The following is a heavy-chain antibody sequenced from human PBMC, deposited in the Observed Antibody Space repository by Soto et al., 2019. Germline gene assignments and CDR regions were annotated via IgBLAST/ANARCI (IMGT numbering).Heavy chain of an antibody. CDR3: ARLITGLEAWFDA. V-gene: IGHV1-18*01. J-gene: IGHJ5*02. D-gene: IGHD1-20*01. CDR2: ISAYTDTP. Sequence: ASVKVSCKASGYTFTNFGVTWVGRGPGQGREWMGWISAYTDTPNYAQKFQGRVTMTIDTSTSTAYMDLRSLTSDATAVYYCARLITGLEAWFDALRQGTLHTVSS. CDR1: GYTFTNFG.